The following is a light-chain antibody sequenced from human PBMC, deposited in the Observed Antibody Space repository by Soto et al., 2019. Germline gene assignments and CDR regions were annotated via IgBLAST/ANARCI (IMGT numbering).Light chain of an antibody. CDR1: QSVSSY. J-gene: IGKJ5*01. Sequence: EIVLTQSPATLSLSPGERATLSCRASQSVSSYLAWYQQKPGQAPRLLIYDASNRAAGIPARFSGSGSGTEFTLTISSLQSEDFAVYYCQQRSNWPITFGLGTRLEIK. CDR3: QQRSNWPIT. V-gene: IGKV3-11*01. CDR2: DAS.